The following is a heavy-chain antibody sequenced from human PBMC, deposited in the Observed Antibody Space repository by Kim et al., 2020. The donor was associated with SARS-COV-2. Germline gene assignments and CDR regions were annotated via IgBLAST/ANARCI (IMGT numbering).Heavy chain of an antibody. J-gene: IGHJ4*02. CDR2: INWNAGST. CDR1: GFTFEDYG. Sequence: GGSLRLSCAASGFTFEDYGMSWVRQAPGKGLEWVSGINWNAGSTGYADSVKGRFTISKDNAKKSLYLQMNSLRAEDTALYYCTIVGGSGGRSGYWGQGTLVTVSS. V-gene: IGHV3-20*04. D-gene: IGHD3-10*01. CDR3: TIVGGSGGRSGY.